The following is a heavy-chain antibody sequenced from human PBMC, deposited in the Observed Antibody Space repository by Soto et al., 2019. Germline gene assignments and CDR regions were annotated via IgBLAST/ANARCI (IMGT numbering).Heavy chain of an antibody. J-gene: IGHJ5*02. Sequence: SETLSLTCSVSGGTISGYYWTWIRQPAGKVLEWIGRIYSSGNTKYNPSLQSRVTMSLDTSNNQFSLRLTSVTAADTAVYYCARGQRFSDWFDPWGQGTLVNVSS. V-gene: IGHV4-4*07. CDR1: GGTISGYY. CDR3: ARGQRFSDWFDP. CDR2: IYSSGNT. D-gene: IGHD3-3*01.